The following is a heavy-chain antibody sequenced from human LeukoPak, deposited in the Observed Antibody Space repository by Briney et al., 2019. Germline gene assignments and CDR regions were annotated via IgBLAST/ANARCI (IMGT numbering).Heavy chain of an antibody. V-gene: IGHV4-34*01. CDR2: INHSGST. CDR3: ARAPGPQLWLVGAFDI. Sequence: SETLSLTCAVYGGSFSGYYWSWIRQPPGKGLEWIGEINHSGSTNYNPSLKSRVTISVDTSKNQFSLKLSSVTAADTVVYYCARAPGPQLWLVGAFDIWGQGTMVTVSS. J-gene: IGHJ3*02. D-gene: IGHD5-18*01. CDR1: GGSFSGYY.